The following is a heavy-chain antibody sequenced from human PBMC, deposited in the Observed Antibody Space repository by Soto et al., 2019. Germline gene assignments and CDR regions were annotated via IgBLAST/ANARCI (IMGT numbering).Heavy chain of an antibody. J-gene: IGHJ3*02. CDR1: GFTFSSYS. D-gene: IGHD2-15*01. CDR3: ARDSSVVVVAATSDAFDI. CDR2: ISSSSSTI. Sequence: GGSLRLSCAASGFTFSSYSMNWVRQAPGKGLEWVSYISSSSSTIYYADSVKGRFTISRDNAKNSLYLQMNSLRAEDTAVYYCARDSSVVVVAATSDAFDIWGQGTMVTVSS. V-gene: IGHV3-48*01.